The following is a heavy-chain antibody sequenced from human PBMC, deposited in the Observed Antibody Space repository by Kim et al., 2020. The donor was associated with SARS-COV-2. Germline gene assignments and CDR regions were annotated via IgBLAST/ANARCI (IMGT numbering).Heavy chain of an antibody. V-gene: IGHV1-2*02. CDR3: ARDLGLRYFDWLSSAEDY. CDR1: GYTFTGYY. D-gene: IGHD3-9*01. CDR2: INPNSGGT. J-gene: IGHJ4*02. Sequence: ASVKVSCKASGYTFTGYYMHWVRQAPGQGLEWMGWINPNSGGTNYAQKFQGRVTMTRDTSISTAYMELSRLRSDDTAVYYCARDLGLRYFDWLSSAEDYWGQGTLVTVSS.